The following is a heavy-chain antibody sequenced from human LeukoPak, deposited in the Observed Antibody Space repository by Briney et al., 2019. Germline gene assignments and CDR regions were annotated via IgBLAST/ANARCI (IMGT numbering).Heavy chain of an antibody. J-gene: IGHJ6*03. CDR2: SNPSGGST. CDR3: ARARGSGSYYGHDYYYYHYMDV. CDR1: GYTFTSYD. D-gene: IGHD3-10*01. Sequence: ASVKVSCKASGYTFTSYDINWVRQGPGQGPEWMGVSNPSGGSTTNAQKFQGRVTMTRDTSTSTVYVELSSLRSEDTTIYYCARARGSGSYYGHDYYYYHYMDVWGKGTTVTVSS. V-gene: IGHV1-46*01.